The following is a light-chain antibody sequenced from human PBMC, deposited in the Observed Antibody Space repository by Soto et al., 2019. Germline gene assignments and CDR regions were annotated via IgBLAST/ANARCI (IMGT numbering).Light chain of an antibody. CDR1: QSVSRY. CDR2: DAS. V-gene: IGKV3-11*01. J-gene: IGKJ5*01. Sequence: DIVLTQSPATLSLSPGERATLSCRASQSVSRYLAWYQQKPGQAPRLLIYDASNRATGFSARFSGSGSGTDFTLTISRLEPEDFAVYYCQQRSSWPITFGQGTRL. CDR3: QQRSSWPIT.